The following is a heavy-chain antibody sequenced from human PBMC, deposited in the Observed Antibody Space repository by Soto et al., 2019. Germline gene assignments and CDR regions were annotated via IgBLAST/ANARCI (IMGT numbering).Heavy chain of an antibody. Sequence: QVQLVESGGGVVQPGRSLRLSCAASGFTFSSYAMHWVRQAPGKGLEWVAVISYDGRNKYYADSVKGRFTISRDNSKNTLYLEMNSLRVQDTAVYHCVSDTAYCSGGTCYSSHDMDVWGQGTTVTVSS. J-gene: IGHJ6*02. CDR1: GFTFSSYA. D-gene: IGHD2-15*01. CDR3: VSDTAYCSGGTCYSSHDMDV. V-gene: IGHV3-30*04. CDR2: ISYDGRNK.